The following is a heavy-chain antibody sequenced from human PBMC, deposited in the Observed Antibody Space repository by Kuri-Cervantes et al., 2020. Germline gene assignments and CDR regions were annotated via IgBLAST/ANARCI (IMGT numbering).Heavy chain of an antibody. V-gene: IGHV1-2*02. CDR1: GYTFTGYY. Sequence: SVKVSCKASGYTFTGYYMHWVRQAPGQGLEWMGWINPNSGGTNYAQKFQGRVTMTRDTSISTAYMELSRLRSDDTAVYYCARVCSTSCSDAFDIWGQGTMVTVSS. CDR3: ARVCSTSCSDAFDI. CDR2: INPNSGGT. J-gene: IGHJ3*02. D-gene: IGHD2-2*01.